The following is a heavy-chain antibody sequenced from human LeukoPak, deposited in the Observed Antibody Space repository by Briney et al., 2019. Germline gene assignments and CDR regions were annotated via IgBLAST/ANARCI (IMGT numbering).Heavy chain of an antibody. J-gene: IGHJ4*02. V-gene: IGHV3-53*01. Sequence: GGSLRLSCTVSGFTVSSNSWSWVRQAPGKGLEWVSFIYSGGNTHYSDSVTGRFTISRDNSRSTLYLQMNSLRAEDAAVYYCAKAPVTSCRGAFCYPFDYWGQGTLVTVSS. CDR2: IYSGGNT. CDR1: GFTVSSNS. D-gene: IGHD2-15*01. CDR3: AKAPVTSCRGAFCYPFDY.